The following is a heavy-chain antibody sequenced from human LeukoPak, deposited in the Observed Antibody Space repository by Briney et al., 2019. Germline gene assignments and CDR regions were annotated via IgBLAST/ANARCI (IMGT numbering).Heavy chain of an antibody. CDR2: ISYAGSEK. CDR1: GFTLSSYA. J-gene: IGHJ4*02. Sequence: GGSLRLSCAASGFTLSSYAMHWVRQAPGKGLEWVSVISYAGSEKYYADSVKGRCIISRDNSKSTLFLQMNSLRDEDTAVYHCARGYGYYASGSYPDYWGQGTLVTVSS. D-gene: IGHD3-10*01. V-gene: IGHV3-30*04. CDR3: ARGYGYYASGSYPDY.